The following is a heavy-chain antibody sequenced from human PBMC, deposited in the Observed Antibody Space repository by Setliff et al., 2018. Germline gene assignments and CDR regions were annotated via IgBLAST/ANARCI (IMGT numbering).Heavy chain of an antibody. CDR1: GGTFSSYA. CDR3: ARGARLSYGDLPNFDY. V-gene: IGHV1-69*10. Sequence: SVKVSCKASGGTFSSYAISWVRQAPGQGLEWMGGIIPILGIANYAQKFQGRVTITADTSTSTAYMELRSLRSDDTAVYYCARGARLSYGDLPNFDYWGQGTLVTVSS. J-gene: IGHJ4*02. CDR2: IIPILGIA. D-gene: IGHD4-17*01.